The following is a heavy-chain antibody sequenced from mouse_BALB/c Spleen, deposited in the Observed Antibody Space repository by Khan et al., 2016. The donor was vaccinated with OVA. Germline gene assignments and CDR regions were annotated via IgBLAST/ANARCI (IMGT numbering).Heavy chain of an antibody. CDR2: IDYSGNT. J-gene: IGHJ3*01. D-gene: IGHD2-4*01. V-gene: IGHV3-2*02. CDR3: ARKDYYDYDAFPY. Sequence: EVKLEESGPGLVKPSLSLSLTCTVTGYSITSEYAWNWIRQFPENKLEWMGYIDYSGNTRFNPSLKSRTSITRDTFKNQFFLQLNSVTAEDTATYYCARKDYYDYDAFPYWGQGTLVTVSA. CDR1: GYSITSEYA.